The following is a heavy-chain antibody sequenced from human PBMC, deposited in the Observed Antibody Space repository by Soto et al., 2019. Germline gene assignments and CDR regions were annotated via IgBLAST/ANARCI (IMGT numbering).Heavy chain of an antibody. V-gene: IGHV1-18*04. CDR2: ISGYTGKT. J-gene: IGHJ5*02. Sequence: GASVKVSCKASRYTFTTYGVAWVRQAPGQGLEWLGWISGYTGKTNHTQKLQGRVTLTADTSTSTAYMELRSLRPDDTAVYYCARDTNMGYCSGGSCSWFDPWGQGTLVTVSS. D-gene: IGHD2-15*01. CDR3: ARDTNMGYCSGGSCSWFDP. CDR1: RYTFTTYG.